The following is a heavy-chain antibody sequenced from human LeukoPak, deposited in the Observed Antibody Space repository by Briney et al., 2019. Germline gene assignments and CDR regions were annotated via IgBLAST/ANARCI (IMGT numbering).Heavy chain of an antibody. CDR3: ARVPVTHFDY. CDR1: GYSISRGYY. Sequence: PSETLSLTCAVSGYSISRGYYWGWIRQPPGKGLEWVASIYHGVSIYYNPSLKTRVTISIDTSKNQLSLRLSSVTPADTAVYYCARVPVTHFDYWGQGTLVTVSS. J-gene: IGHJ4*02. V-gene: IGHV4-38-2*01. D-gene: IGHD4-17*01. CDR2: IYHGVSI.